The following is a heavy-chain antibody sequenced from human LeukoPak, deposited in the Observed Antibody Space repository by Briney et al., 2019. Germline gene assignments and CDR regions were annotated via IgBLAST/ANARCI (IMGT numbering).Heavy chain of an antibody. Sequence: GGSLRLSCVTSGFTFSSYWMSWVRQAPGKGLEWVAHIKQDGREKYHVDSVKGRFTISRDNAKNTLYLQMNSLRAEDTAVYYCARDRDSSGWYAYFDYWGQGTLVTVSS. D-gene: IGHD6-19*01. V-gene: IGHV3-7*01. J-gene: IGHJ4*02. CDR1: GFTFSSYW. CDR2: IKQDGREK. CDR3: ARDRDSSGWYAYFDY.